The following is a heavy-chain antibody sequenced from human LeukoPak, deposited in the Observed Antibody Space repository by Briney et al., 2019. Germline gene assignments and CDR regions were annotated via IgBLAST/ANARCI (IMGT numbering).Heavy chain of an antibody. CDR2: IYHSGST. J-gene: IGHJ4*02. CDR3: TGKYYYDSSGYYYVDY. CDR1: GYSLSSGYF. Sequence: SETLSLTCAVSGYSLSSGYFWGLIRPSPGKGLEWIGSIYHSGSTYYNPSLKSRVTISVDTSKNQFSLKLSSVTAADTAVYYCTGKYYYDSSGYYYVDYWGQGTLVTVCS. D-gene: IGHD3-22*01. V-gene: IGHV4-38-2*01.